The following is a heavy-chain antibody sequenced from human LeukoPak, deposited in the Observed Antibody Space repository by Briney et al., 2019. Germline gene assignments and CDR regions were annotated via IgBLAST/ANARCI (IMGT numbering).Heavy chain of an antibody. V-gene: IGHV3-66*01. D-gene: IGHD3/OR15-3a*01. CDR2: ITSAGST. J-gene: IGHJ6*02. CDR3: ATRGLSGYYYGMDV. CDR1: GFTVSRNY. Sequence: AGGSLRLSCAASGFTVSRNYMSWARLAPGKGLEWVSIITSAGSTHYATSVKGRFTNSRDNSKNTVYLQMNSLRAEDTAVYYCATRGLSGYYYGMDVWGQGTTVTVSS.